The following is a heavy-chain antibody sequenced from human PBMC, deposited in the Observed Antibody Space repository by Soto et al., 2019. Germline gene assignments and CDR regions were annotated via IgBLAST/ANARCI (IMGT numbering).Heavy chain of an antibody. CDR1: GFTFSSYG. D-gene: IGHD5-18*01. CDR2: ISYDGSNK. CDR3: ASSPPDTAMVVLLGY. J-gene: IGHJ4*02. V-gene: IGHV3-30*03. Sequence: QVQLVESGGGVVQPGRSLRLSCAASGFTFSSYGMHWVRQAPGKGLEWVAVISYDGSNKYYADSVKGRFTISRDNAKNSLYLQMNSLRAEDTAVYYCASSPPDTAMVVLLGYWGQGTLVTVSS.